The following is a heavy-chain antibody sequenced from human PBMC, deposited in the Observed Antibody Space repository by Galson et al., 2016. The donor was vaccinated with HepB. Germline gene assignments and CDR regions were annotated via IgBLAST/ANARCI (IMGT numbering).Heavy chain of an antibody. D-gene: IGHD1-14*01. CDR3: ARDFRFYYFDY. CDR2: INTGNGET. Sequence: SCKASGYTFTNYPIHWVRQAPGQRLEWMGWINTGNGETRYSQKMQGRSTITTDTSASTAYMELSSLRSEDTAVYFCARDFRFYYFDYWGQGTLVSVSS. V-gene: IGHV1-3*04. CDR1: GYTFTNYP. J-gene: IGHJ4*02.